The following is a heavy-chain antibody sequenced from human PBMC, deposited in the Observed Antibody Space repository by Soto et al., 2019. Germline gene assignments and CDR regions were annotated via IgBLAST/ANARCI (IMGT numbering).Heavy chain of an antibody. CDR1: GFTFSDYH. J-gene: IGHJ4*02. CDR3: ARDWTFCESHFDY. Sequence: EVQLVESGGGLVKPGESLTLSCTASGFTFSDYHMNWVRQAPGKGLEWVSCLSGSSSYIYYADSVKGRFTISRDNAKNSLYLQMTSLRAEDTAVYYCARDWTFCESHFDYWGQGSLVTVSS. V-gene: IGHV3-21*01. CDR2: LSGSSSYI. D-gene: IGHD3-3*01.